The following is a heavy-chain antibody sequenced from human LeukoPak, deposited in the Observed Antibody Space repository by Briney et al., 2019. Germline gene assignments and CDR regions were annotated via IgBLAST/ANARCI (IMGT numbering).Heavy chain of an antibody. CDR1: GYTFTSYY. D-gene: IGHD3-10*01. V-gene: IGHV1-46*01. Sequence: ASVKVSCKASGYTFTSYYMHWVRQAPGQGLEWMGIINPSGGSTSYAQKFQGRVTMTRDMSTSTVYMELSSLRSEDTAVYYCARSGGRHRWLGESPPGYWGQGTLVTVSS. J-gene: IGHJ4*02. CDR2: INPSGGST. CDR3: ARSGGRHRWLGESPPGY.